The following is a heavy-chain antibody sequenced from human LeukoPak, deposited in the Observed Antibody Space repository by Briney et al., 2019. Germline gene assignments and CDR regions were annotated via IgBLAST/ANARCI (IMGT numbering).Heavy chain of an antibody. CDR2: IYYSGST. CDR3: AGETPLTMLRGPRLDY. Sequence: KAGGSLRLSCAASGFTVSNTFVTWVRQPPGKGLEWIASIYYSGSTYYNPSLKSRVTISVDTSRNQFSLKLSSVTAADTAVYYCAGETPLTMLRGPRLDYWGQGTLVTVSS. V-gene: IGHV4-59*05. CDR1: GFTVSNTF. D-gene: IGHD3-10*01. J-gene: IGHJ4*02.